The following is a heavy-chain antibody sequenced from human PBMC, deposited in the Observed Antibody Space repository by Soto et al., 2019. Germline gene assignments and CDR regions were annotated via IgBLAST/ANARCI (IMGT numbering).Heavy chain of an antibody. CDR3: AKSGWIPRYYFYYGMDV. CDR1: GFTFSSYA. J-gene: IGHJ6*02. Sequence: GGSLRLSCAASGFTFSSYAMSWVRQAPGKGLEWVSAISGSGGSTYYADSVKGRFTISRDNSKNTLYLQMNSLRAEDTAVYYCAKSGWIPRYYFYYGMDVWGQGTTVTVSS. V-gene: IGHV3-23*01. CDR2: ISGSGGST. D-gene: IGHD6-19*01.